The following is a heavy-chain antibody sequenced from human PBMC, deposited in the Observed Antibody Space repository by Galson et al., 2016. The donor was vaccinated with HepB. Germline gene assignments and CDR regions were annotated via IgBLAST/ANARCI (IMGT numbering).Heavy chain of an antibody. V-gene: IGHV1-18*01. CDR1: GYTFTKYG. CDR2: INTNNGNT. J-gene: IGHJ4*02. D-gene: IGHD6-19*01. CDR3: ARGTGSSGWYFFDS. Sequence: SVKVSCKASGYTFTKYGIHWVRQAPGQGLEWMGWINTNNGNTSYEQKFQGRVTMTTDTSTSTAYMDLRSLRSDDTAVYYCARGTGSSGWYFFDSWGQGTLVTVSS.